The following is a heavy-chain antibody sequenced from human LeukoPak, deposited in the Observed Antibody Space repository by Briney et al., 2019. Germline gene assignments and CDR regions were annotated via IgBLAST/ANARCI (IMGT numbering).Heavy chain of an antibody. D-gene: IGHD3-10*01. CDR1: GYTFTSYY. CDR2: INLSGGST. J-gene: IGHJ6*02. Sequence: ASVKVSCKASGYTFTSYYMHWVRQAPGQGLEWMGIINLSGGSTSYAQKFQGRVTMTRDTSTSTVYMELSSLRSEDTAVYYCARGAITMVRGVIMPLYYYGMDVWGQGTTVTVSS. CDR3: ARGAITMVRGVIMPLYYYGMDV. V-gene: IGHV1-46*01.